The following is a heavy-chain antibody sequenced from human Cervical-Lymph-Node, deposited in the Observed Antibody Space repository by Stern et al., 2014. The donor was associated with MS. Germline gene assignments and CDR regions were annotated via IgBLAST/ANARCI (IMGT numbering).Heavy chain of an antibody. Sequence: VQLVDSGGGVVQPGRSLRLSCAASGFTFSTYGMHWVRQAPGKGLEWVALIWYDGSKKYYADSVKGRFTISRDNSKNTVVLQMNSLRAEDTAVYYCARGGYGSGSYYSDWGQGTLVTVSS. V-gene: IGHV3-33*01. CDR3: ARGGYGSGSYYSD. CDR2: IWYDGSKK. CDR1: GFTFSTYG. D-gene: IGHD3-10*01. J-gene: IGHJ4*02.